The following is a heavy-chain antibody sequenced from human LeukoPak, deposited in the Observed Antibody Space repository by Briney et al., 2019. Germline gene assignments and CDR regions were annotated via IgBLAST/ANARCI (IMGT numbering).Heavy chain of an antibody. CDR3: ARVRGGYYFDY. J-gene: IGHJ4*02. Sequence: GGSLRLSCATSGFTFSSYWMHWVRQAPGKGLVWVSRISSDGSSTNYADSVKGRFTISRDNAKNSLFLQMSSLRAEDTAVFYCARVRGGYYFDYWGQGSLVTVSS. CDR1: GFTFSSYW. V-gene: IGHV3-74*01. D-gene: IGHD3-10*01. CDR2: ISSDGSST.